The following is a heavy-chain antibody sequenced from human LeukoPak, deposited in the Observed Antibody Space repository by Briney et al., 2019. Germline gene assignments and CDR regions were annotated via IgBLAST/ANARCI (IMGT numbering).Heavy chain of an antibody. J-gene: IGHJ4*02. CDR2: MNPNSGNT. D-gene: IGHD1-26*01. CDR1: GYTFISYE. CDR3: ARAQSGSGPYYFDY. V-gene: IGHV1-8*01. Sequence: ASVKVSCKASGYTFISYEINWVRQATGQGLEWMGWMNPNSGNTGYAQKFQGRVTMTRNTSISTAYMELSSLRSEDTAVYYCARAQSGSGPYYFDYWGQGTLVTVPS.